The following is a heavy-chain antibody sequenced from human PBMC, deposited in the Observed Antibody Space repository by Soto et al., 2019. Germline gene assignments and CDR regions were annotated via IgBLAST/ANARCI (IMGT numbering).Heavy chain of an antibody. Sequence: EVQLLESGGGLVQPGESLRLSCAASGFIFSDYAMTWVRQAPGKGLEWVSGISGSGESIYYADSVEGRFTISRDNSKNPLYLQMNSLRGEATAVYYCARDRHGSDWYTYFFYTLAVWGQGTTVTVSS. CDR3: ARDRHGSDWYTYFFYTLAV. V-gene: IGHV3-23*01. J-gene: IGHJ6*02. CDR1: GFIFSDYA. D-gene: IGHD6-13*01. CDR2: ISGSGESI.